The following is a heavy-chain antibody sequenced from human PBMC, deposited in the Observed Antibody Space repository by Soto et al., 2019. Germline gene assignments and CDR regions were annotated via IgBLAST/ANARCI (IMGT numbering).Heavy chain of an antibody. CDR1: GFTFSSYG. CDR3: AKDPARRSSSSPHGPDY. CDR2: ISYDGSNK. D-gene: IGHD6-6*01. J-gene: IGHJ4*02. V-gene: IGHV3-30*18. Sequence: PGGSLRLSCAASGFTFSSYGMHWVRQAPGKGLEWVAVISYDGSNKYYADSVKGRFTISRDNSKNTLYLQMNSLRAEDTAVYYCAKDPARRSSSSPHGPDYWGQGTLVTVSS.